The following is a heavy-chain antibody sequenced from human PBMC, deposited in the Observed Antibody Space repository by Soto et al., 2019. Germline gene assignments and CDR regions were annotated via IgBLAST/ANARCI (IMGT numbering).Heavy chain of an antibody. Sequence: ASVKVSCKASGYTFTSYYMHWVRQAPGQGLEWMGIINPSGGSTSYAQKFQGRVTMTRDTSTSTVYMELSSLRSEDTAVYYCARDLKEGGRSYWYFDLWGRGTLVTVSS. V-gene: IGHV1-46*01. D-gene: IGHD2-15*01. CDR1: GYTFTSYY. CDR3: ARDLKEGGRSYWYFDL. CDR2: INPSGGST. J-gene: IGHJ2*01.